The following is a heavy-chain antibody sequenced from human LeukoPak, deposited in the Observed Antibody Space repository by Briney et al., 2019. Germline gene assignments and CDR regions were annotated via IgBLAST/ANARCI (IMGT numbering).Heavy chain of an antibody. CDR2: IRYDGSNK. CDR1: GFTFSSYG. J-gene: IGHJ4*02. Sequence: HAGGSLRLSCAASGFTFSSYGMHWVRQAPGKGVEWVAFIRYDGSNKYYADSVKGRFTMSRENYKNNVYLQMNSLRAEDTAVYYCAKDGRRGVYWGQGTLVTVSS. V-gene: IGHV3-30*02. D-gene: IGHD3-10*01. CDR3: AKDGRRGVY.